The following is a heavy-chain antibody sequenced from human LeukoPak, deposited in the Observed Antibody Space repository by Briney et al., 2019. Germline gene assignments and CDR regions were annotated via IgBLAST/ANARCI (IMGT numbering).Heavy chain of an antibody. CDR3: AKDQHSGYSSSWYELDY. Sequence: GGSLRLSCAASGFTFSSYGMHWVRQAPGEGLEWVAFIRYDGSNKYYADSVKGRFTISRDNSKSTLYLQMNSLRAEDTAVYYCAKDQHSGYSSSWYELDYWGQGTLVTVSS. J-gene: IGHJ4*02. D-gene: IGHD6-13*01. V-gene: IGHV3-30*02. CDR1: GFTFSSYG. CDR2: IRYDGSNK.